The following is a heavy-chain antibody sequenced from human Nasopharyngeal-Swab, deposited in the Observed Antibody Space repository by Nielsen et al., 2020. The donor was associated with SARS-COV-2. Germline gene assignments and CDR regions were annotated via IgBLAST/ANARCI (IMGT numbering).Heavy chain of an antibody. Sequence: ASVKVSCKASGYTFTSYGISWVRQAPGQGLEWMGWISAYNGNTNYAQKLQGRVTMTTDTSTSTAHMELRSLRSDDTAVYYCARDESRGYSYGPNDYWGQGTLVTVSS. V-gene: IGHV1-18*01. CDR1: GYTFTSYG. J-gene: IGHJ4*02. CDR2: ISAYNGNT. D-gene: IGHD5-18*01. CDR3: ARDESRGYSYGPNDY.